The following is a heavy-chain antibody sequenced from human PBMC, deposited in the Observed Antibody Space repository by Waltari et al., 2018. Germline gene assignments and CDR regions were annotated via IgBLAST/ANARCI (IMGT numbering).Heavy chain of an antibody. D-gene: IGHD6-19*01. CDR3: AREQWLVGGGFDY. CDR1: GGSISSSSYY. V-gene: IGHV4-39*07. Sequence: QLQLQESGPGLVKPSETLSLTCTVSGGSISSSSYYWGWIRQPPGKGLEWIGSIYYSGSTYYNPSLKGRVTISVDTSKNQFSLRLRSVTAADTAVYYCAREQWLVGGGFDYWGQGTLVTVSS. J-gene: IGHJ4*02. CDR2: IYYSGST.